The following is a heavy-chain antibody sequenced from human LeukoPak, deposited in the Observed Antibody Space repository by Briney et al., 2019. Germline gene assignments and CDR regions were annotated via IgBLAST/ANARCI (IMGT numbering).Heavy chain of an antibody. D-gene: IGHD6-13*01. J-gene: IGHJ3*02. V-gene: IGHV1-69*01. CDR3: ARDFIPQQLDNDAFDI. CDR1: GGTFSSYA. CDR2: IIPIFGTA. Sequence: SVKVSCKASGGTFSSYAISCVRQAPGQGLEWMGGIIPIFGTANYAQKFQGRVTITADESTSTAYMELSSLRSEDTAVCYCARDFIPQQLDNDAFDIWGQGTMVTVSS.